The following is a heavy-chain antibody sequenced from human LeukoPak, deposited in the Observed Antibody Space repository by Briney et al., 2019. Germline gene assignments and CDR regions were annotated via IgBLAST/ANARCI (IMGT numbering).Heavy chain of an antibody. D-gene: IGHD6-6*01. V-gene: IGHV4-4*07. CDR3: ARENWRYKSIDFDS. J-gene: IGHJ4*02. Sequence: PSETLSLICTVSGGSINSFYWTWIRQPAGKGLEWIGRIYSSGSTNFNPSLKSRVTMSVDTSKNQFSLRLSSVTAADTAAYFCARENWRYKSIDFDSWGQGTLVTVSS. CDR2: IYSSGST. CDR1: GGSINSFY.